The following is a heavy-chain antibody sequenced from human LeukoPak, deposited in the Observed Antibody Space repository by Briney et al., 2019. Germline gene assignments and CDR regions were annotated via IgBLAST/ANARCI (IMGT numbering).Heavy chain of an antibody. D-gene: IGHD4-11*01. J-gene: IGHJ5*02. CDR2: SYSSSPVYN. Sequence: SQTLSLTCAISGDSVSSNRVTWNWLRQSPSRGLEWLGRSYSSSPVYNIHDISVRGQITVNPDTSKNQSSLHLSSVTPEDTAVYYCARRLTQYDCFDPWGQGILVTVSS. CDR3: ARRLTQYDCFDP. V-gene: IGHV6-1*01. CDR1: GDSVSSNRVT.